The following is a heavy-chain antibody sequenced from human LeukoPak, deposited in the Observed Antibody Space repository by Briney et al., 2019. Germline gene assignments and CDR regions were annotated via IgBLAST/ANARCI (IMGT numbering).Heavy chain of an antibody. CDR1: GFTFSSYA. Sequence: GGSLRLSCAASGFTFSSYAMSWVRQAPGKGLEWVSAISGSGGSTYYADSVKGRFTISRDNSKNTLHLQMNSLRAEDTAVYYCAKDPVGYDFWSGSWGQGTMVTVSS. D-gene: IGHD3-3*01. J-gene: IGHJ3*01. CDR3: AKDPVGYDFWSGS. V-gene: IGHV3-23*01. CDR2: ISGSGGST.